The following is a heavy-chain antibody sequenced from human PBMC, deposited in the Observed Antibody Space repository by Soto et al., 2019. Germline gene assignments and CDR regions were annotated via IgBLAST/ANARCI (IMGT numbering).Heavy chain of an antibody. V-gene: IGHV1-3*01. Sequence: GASVKVSCKASGYTFTSYAMHWVRQAPGQRLEWMGWINAGNGNTKYSQKFQGRVTITRDTSASTAYMELSSLRSEDTAVYYCARAYDSSGYGVGYYYYGMDVWGQGTTVTVSS. CDR2: INAGNGNT. J-gene: IGHJ6*02. CDR3: ARAYDSSGYGVGYYYYGMDV. CDR1: GYTFTSYA. D-gene: IGHD3-22*01.